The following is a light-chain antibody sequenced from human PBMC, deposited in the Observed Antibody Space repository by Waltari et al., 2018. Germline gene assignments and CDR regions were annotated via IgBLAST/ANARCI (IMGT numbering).Light chain of an antibody. Sequence: DIQMTQSPSTLSASVGDRVTITCRASQSISSWLAWYQQKPGKAPKLLIYKASSLESWVPSRFSVSGSGTEFTLTISSLQPDDFATYYCQQYNSYGTFGQGTKVEIK. V-gene: IGKV1-5*03. J-gene: IGKJ1*01. CDR1: QSISSW. CDR2: KAS. CDR3: QQYNSYGT.